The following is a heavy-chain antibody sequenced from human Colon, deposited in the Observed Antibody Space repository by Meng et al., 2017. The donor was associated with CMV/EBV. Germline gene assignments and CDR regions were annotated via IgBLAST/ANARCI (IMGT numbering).Heavy chain of an antibody. CDR1: GFTFRSYG. CDR3: ARDRGLVVSRHDY. J-gene: IGHJ4*02. V-gene: IGHV3-23*01. Sequence: GGSLRLSCAASGFTFRSYGMSWVRQVPGKGLEWVADISGNGNKFHFADFVKGRFSISRDNSKNTLYLQMNSLRTDDTAVYYCARDRGLVVSRHDYWGQGTLVTVSS. D-gene: IGHD2-15*01. CDR2: ISGNGNKF.